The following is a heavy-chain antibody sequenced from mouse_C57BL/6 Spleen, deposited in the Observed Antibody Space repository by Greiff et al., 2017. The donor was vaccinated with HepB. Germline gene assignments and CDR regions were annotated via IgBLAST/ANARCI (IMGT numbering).Heavy chain of an antibody. V-gene: IGHV1-61*01. D-gene: IGHD1-1*01. CDR3: ALLTTVVATNAY. J-gene: IGHJ3*01. Sequence: QVQLQQPGAELVRPGSSVKLSCKASGYTFTSYWMDWVKQRPGQGLEWIGNIYPSDSETHYNQKFKDKATLTVDKSSSTAYMQLSSLTSEDSAVYYCALLTTVVATNAYWGQGTLVTVSA. CDR1: GYTFTSYW. CDR2: IYPSDSET.